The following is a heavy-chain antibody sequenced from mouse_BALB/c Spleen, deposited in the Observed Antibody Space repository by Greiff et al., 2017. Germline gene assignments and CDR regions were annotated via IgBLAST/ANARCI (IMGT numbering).Heavy chain of an antibody. CDR3: ARNLEYGNYWFAY. V-gene: IGHV3-2*02. J-gene: IGHJ3*01. CDR1: GYSITSDYA. CDR2: ISYSGST. Sequence: DVKLQESGPGLVKPSQSLSLTCTVTGYSITSDYAWNWIRQFPGNKLEWMGYISYSGSTSYNPSLKSRISITRDTSKNQFFLQLNSVTTEDTATYYCARNLEYGNYWFAYWGQGTLVTVSA. D-gene: IGHD2-10*02.